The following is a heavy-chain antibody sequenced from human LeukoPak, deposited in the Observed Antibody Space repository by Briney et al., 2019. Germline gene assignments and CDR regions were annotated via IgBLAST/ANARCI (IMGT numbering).Heavy chain of an antibody. Sequence: GESLKIPCKGSGYSFTSYWIGWVRQMPGKGLEWMGTIYPGDSDTRYSPSFQGQVTISADKSISTAYLQWSSLKASDTTMYYCARQHCSSTSCYEGEWFDPWGQGTLVTVSS. CDR2: IYPGDSDT. J-gene: IGHJ5*02. D-gene: IGHD2-2*01. V-gene: IGHV5-51*01. CDR1: GYSFTSYW. CDR3: ARQHCSSTSCYEGEWFDP.